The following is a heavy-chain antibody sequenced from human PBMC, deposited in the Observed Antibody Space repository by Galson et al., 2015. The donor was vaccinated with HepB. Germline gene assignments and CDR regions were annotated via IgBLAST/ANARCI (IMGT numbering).Heavy chain of an antibody. CDR2: IYWDDDK. J-gene: IGHJ3*02. D-gene: IGHD4-23*01. V-gene: IGHV2-5*02. Sequence: PALVKPTQTLTLTCTFSGFSLSTSGVGVGWIRQPPGKALEWHALIYWDDDKRYSPSLKSRLTITKDTSKNQVVLTMTNMDPVDTATYYCAHLSAGGNSVDAFDIWGQGTMVTVSS. CDR3: AHLSAGGNSVDAFDI. CDR1: GFSLSTSGVG.